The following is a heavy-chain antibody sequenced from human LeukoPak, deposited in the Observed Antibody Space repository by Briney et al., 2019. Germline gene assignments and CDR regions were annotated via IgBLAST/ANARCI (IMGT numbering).Heavy chain of an antibody. V-gene: IGHV4-39*01. CDR2: IYYSGII. D-gene: IGHD4-17*01. J-gene: IGHJ6*02. CDR3: ASQYGSTRMDV. Sequence: SETLSLTCNVSGGSIISSVYYWGWIRQPPGKGLEWIGSIYYSGIIYYNPSLKSRLTISVDTSKNQVSLKLSSVTAADTAVYYCASQYGSTRMDVWGQGTTVTVSS. CDR1: GGSIISSVYY.